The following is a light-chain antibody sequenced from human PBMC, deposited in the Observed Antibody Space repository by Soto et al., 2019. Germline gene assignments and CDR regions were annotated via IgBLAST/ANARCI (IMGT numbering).Light chain of an antibody. CDR1: SGSIASNY. J-gene: IGLJ1*01. Sequence: NFMLTQPHSVSESPGKTVTISCTGSSGSIASNYVQWYQQRPGSAPTTVIYEDNQRPSGVPDRFSGSIDSSSNSASLTISELKSEGGADFYFQPYDISNQNYGFGTGPKLPV. CDR2: EDN. V-gene: IGLV6-57*02. CDR3: QPYDISNQNYG.